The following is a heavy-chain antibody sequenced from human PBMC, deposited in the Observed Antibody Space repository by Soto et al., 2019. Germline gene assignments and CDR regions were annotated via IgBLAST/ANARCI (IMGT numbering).Heavy chain of an antibody. CDR1: GFTFKSAW. J-gene: IGHJ4*02. D-gene: IGHD6-19*01. Sequence: EVQLVESGGGLVEPGGSLRLSCAASGFTFKSAWMNWVRQATGKGLEWVGRIYSRADGGTTDYAAPVKGRFTISRDDSEDTLLLQMSNLKTEDTAVYFCATEQTFSSGCFDSWGQGTLVTVSS. V-gene: IGHV3-15*07. CDR2: IYSRADGGTT. CDR3: ATEQTFSSGCFDS.